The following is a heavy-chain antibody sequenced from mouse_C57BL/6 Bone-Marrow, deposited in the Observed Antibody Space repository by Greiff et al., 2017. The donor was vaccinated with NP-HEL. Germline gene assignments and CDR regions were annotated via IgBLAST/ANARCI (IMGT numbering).Heavy chain of an antibody. CDR1: GFTFSDFY. J-gene: IGHJ4*01. Sequence: EVKLMESGGGLVQSGRSLRLSCATSGFTFSDFYMEWVRQAPGKGLEWIAASRNKANDYTTEYSASVKGRFIVSRDTSQSILYLQMNALRAEDTAIYYCAREPFMDYWGQGTSVTVSS. CDR3: AREPFMDY. CDR2: SRNKANDYTT. V-gene: IGHV7-1*01.